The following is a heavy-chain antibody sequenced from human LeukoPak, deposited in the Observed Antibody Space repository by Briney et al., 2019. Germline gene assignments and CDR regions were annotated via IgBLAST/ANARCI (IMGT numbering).Heavy chain of an antibody. Sequence: GGSLRLSCAACGFTFSSYDMHWARQATGKGLEWVSAIGTAGDTYYPGSVKGQFTISRENAKNSLYLQMNSLRAGDTAVYYCAREAPFVVVPAFDYWGQGTLVTVSS. V-gene: IGHV3-13*03. CDR3: AREAPFVVVPAFDY. D-gene: IGHD2-2*01. CDR2: IGTAGDT. J-gene: IGHJ4*02. CDR1: GFTFSSYD.